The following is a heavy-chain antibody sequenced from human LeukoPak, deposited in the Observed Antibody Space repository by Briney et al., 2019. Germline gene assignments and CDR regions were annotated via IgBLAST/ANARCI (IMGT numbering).Heavy chain of an antibody. D-gene: IGHD3-10*01. CDR2: IYYSGST. CDR3: ARAPRAYGSGSYHDY. V-gene: IGHV4-30-4*08. Sequence: SETLSLTCTVSGGSISSGDYYWSWLRQPPGKGLEWIGYIYYSGSTYYNPSLKSRVTISVDTSKNQFSLKLSSVTAADTAVYYCARAPRAYGSGSYHDYWGQGTLVTVSS. J-gene: IGHJ4*02. CDR1: GGSISSGDYY.